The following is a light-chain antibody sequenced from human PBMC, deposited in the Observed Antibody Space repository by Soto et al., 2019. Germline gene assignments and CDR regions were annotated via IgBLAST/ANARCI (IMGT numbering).Light chain of an antibody. V-gene: IGKV3-15*01. CDR1: QSVSSN. Sequence: EIVMTQSPATLSVSPGERATLSCRASQSVSSNLAWYQQKPGQAPRLLIYGASTRATDIPVRFSGSGSGTEFTLTISSLQSEDFAVYYCQQYNNWGTFGQGTKVEIK. J-gene: IGKJ1*01. CDR2: GAS. CDR3: QQYNNWGT.